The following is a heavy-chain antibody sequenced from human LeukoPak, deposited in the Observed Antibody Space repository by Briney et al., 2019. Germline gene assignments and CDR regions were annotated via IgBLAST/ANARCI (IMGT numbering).Heavy chain of an antibody. CDR2: ISHDGITK. D-gene: IGHD5-12*01. J-gene: IGHJ4*02. V-gene: IGHV3-30-3*01. CDR3: ARGTRPQNGYDFFFAH. Sequence: PGRSLRLSCAAPGFTFINNAMDWVRQAPGKGLEWVEVISHDGITKYYEASVRGRFTISRHSSKNNLYLQMNSLKTEDTAVYYCARGTRPQNGYDFFFAHWRQGTLVTVSS. CDR1: GFTFINNA.